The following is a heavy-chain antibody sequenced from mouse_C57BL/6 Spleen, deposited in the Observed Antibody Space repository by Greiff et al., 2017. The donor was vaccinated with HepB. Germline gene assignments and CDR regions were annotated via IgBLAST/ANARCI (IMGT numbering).Heavy chain of an antibody. J-gene: IGHJ4*01. CDR2: SRNKANDYTT. CDR3: ARDADGYYGAMDY. D-gene: IGHD2-3*01. V-gene: IGHV7-1*01. Sequence: EVKLMESGGGLVQSGRSLRLSCATSGFTFSDFYMEWVRQAPGKGLEWIAASRNKANDYTTEYSASVKGRFIVSRDTSQSILYLQMNALRAEYTAIYYCARDADGYYGAMDYWGQGTSVTVSS. CDR1: GFTFSDFY.